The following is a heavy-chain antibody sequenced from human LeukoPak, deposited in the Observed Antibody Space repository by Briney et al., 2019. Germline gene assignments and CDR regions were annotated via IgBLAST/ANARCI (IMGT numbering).Heavy chain of an antibody. Sequence: PSGTLSLTCAVSGGSISSSNWWSWVRQPPGKGLEWIGEIYHSGSTNYNPSLKSRVTISVDTSKNQFSLKLSSVTAADTAVYYCARDVHYSNYEGYYYYMDVWGKGTTVTVSS. V-gene: IGHV4-4*02. CDR2: IYHSGST. J-gene: IGHJ6*03. D-gene: IGHD4-11*01. CDR3: ARDVHYSNYEGYYYYMDV. CDR1: GGSISSSNW.